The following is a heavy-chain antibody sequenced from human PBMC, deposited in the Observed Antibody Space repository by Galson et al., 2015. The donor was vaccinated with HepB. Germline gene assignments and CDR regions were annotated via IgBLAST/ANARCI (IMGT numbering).Heavy chain of an antibody. Sequence: SLRLSCAASGFTFSSYSMNWARLGPGKGLEWVSSINSRSDIIFYADSVEGRFTISRDNTKNSLYLQLSSLRAEDTAIYYCVRGFNYDFNWYFDLWGRGTLVTVSS. D-gene: IGHD3-22*01. CDR1: GFTFSSYS. CDR2: INSRSDII. J-gene: IGHJ2*01. V-gene: IGHV3-21*01. CDR3: VRGFNYDFNWYFDL.